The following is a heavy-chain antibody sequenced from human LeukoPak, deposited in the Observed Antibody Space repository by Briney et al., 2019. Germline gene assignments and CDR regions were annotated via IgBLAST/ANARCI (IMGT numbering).Heavy chain of an antibody. J-gene: IGHJ4*02. D-gene: IGHD3-10*01. CDR2: ICYRGST. V-gene: IGHV4-30-4*01. CDR3: ARVGVVRGVLEI. CDR1: GGSICTVDYY. Sequence: SETLSLTCTVSGGSICTVDYYWTWIRQPPGKGVGWIGYICYRGSTYYNPSRRSRVTISVDTSKNQFSMNLSSVTAADTAVYYCARVGVVRGVLEIWGQGALVTVAS.